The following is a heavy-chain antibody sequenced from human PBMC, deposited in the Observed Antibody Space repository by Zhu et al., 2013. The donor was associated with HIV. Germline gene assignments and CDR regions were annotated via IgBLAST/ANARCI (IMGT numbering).Heavy chain of an antibody. CDR3: AKDGSSSVSPDWFDP. Sequence: EVQLLESGGGLVQPGGSLRLSCAASGFTFSSYAMSWVRQAPGKGLEWVSAVSGSGGSTYYADSVKGRFTISRDNSKTTLYLQMNSLRAEDTAVYYCAKDGSSSVSPDWFDPWGQGTLVTVSS. D-gene: IGHD6-13*01. CDR2: VSGSGGST. J-gene: IGHJ5*02. CDR1: GFTFSSYA. V-gene: IGHV3-23*01.